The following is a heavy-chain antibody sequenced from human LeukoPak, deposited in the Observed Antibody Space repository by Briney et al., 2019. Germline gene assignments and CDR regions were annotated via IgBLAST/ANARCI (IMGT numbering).Heavy chain of an antibody. CDR1: GYTFTGYY. CDR3: ARSVTYYYDSSGYQIGVYYYYYMDV. Sequence: ASVKVSCKASGYTFTGYYMHWMRQAPGQGLEWMGRINPNSGGTNYAQKFQGRVTMTRDTSISTAYMELSRLRSDDTAVYYCARSVTYYYDSSGYQIGVYYYYYMDVWGKGTTVTVSS. CDR2: INPNSGGT. D-gene: IGHD3-22*01. V-gene: IGHV1-2*06. J-gene: IGHJ6*03.